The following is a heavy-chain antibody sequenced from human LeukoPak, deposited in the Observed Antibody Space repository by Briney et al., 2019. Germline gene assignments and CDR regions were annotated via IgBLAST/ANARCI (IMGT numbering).Heavy chain of an antibody. V-gene: IGHV3-64D*09. CDR2: ISSNGGSS. D-gene: IGHD1-1*01. J-gene: IGHJ4*02. Sequence: GGSLRLSCSASGFTFSAYAMYWVRQAPGKGLEYVSGISSNGGSSFYADSVKGRFTISRDNSKNTLYLQMSSLRAEDTAVYYCVRITSVTGGDCWGQGTRLTVSS. CDR1: GFTFSAYA. CDR3: VRITSVTGGDC.